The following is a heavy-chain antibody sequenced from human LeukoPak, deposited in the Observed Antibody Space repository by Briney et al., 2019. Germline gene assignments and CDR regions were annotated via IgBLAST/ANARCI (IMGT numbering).Heavy chain of an antibody. D-gene: IGHD1-26*01. CDR1: GGSISSGGFY. V-gene: IGHV4-61*02. CDR2: IYTLGST. Sequence: PSETLSLTCTVSGGSISSGGFYWSWIRQPAGKGLEWIGRIYTLGSTNYNPSLKSRVTISVDTSKNQFSLKLSSVTAADTAVYYCARGGLVGATHFDYWGQGTLVTVSS. J-gene: IGHJ4*02. CDR3: ARGGLVGATHFDY.